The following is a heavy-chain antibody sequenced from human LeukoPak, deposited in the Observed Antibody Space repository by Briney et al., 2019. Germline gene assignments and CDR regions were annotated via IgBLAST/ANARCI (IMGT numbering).Heavy chain of an antibody. Sequence: GASVKVSCKASGYTFTDCHMHWVRQAPGQGLEWMGWINPNSGGTNYAQKFQGRVTMTRDTSISTAYMELSRLRSDDTAVYYCARDLSYYGSVSYFFDYWGQGTLVTVSS. CDR2: INPNSGGT. J-gene: IGHJ4*02. CDR1: GYTFTDCH. V-gene: IGHV1-2*02. CDR3: ARDLSYYGSVSYFFDY. D-gene: IGHD3-10*01.